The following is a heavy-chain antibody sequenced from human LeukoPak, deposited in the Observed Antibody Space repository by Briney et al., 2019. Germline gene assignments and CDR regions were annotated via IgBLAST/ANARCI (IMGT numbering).Heavy chain of an antibody. CDR3: ARERALYGGVGYFQH. D-gene: IGHD4-23*01. CDR2: ISSNGGST. J-gene: IGHJ1*01. Sequence: GGSLRLSCAASGFTFSSYAMHWVRQAPGKGLEYVSAISSNGGSTYYANSVKGRFTISRDNSKNTLYLQMGSLRAEDMAVYYCARERALYGGVGYFQHWGQGTLVTVSS. CDR1: GFTFSSYA. V-gene: IGHV3-64*01.